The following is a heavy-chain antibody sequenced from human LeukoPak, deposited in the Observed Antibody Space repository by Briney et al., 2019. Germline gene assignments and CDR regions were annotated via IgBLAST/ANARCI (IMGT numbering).Heavy chain of an antibody. Sequence: GRSLRLSCAASGFTSSSYGMHWVRQAPGKGLEWVAVISYDGSNKYYADSVKGRSTISRDNSKSTLYLQMNSLRAEDTTVYYCAAHTSAGTWAFDIWGQGTMVTVSS. CDR2: ISYDGSNK. V-gene: IGHV3-30*03. J-gene: IGHJ3*02. CDR3: AAHTSAGTWAFDI. CDR1: GFTSSSYG. D-gene: IGHD6-13*01.